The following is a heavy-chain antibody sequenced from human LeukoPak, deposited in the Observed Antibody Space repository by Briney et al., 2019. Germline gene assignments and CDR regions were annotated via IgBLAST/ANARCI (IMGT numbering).Heavy chain of an antibody. CDR1: GYVFDDYG. V-gene: IGHV3-20*04. CDR3: ARDREGQLLWFGELGY. J-gene: IGHJ4*02. Sequence: GGSLRLSCAASGYVFDDYGMSWVRQAPGKGLEWVSAINWDGSTTSYADSVKGRFTISRDKAKKSLYLQMNSLRAEDTALYYCARDREGQLLWFGELGYWGKGSLVTVSS. CDR2: INWDGSTT. D-gene: IGHD3-10*01.